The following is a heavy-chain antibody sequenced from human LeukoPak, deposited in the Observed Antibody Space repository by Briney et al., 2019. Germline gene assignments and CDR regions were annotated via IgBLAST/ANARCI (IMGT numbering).Heavy chain of an antibody. J-gene: IGHJ4*02. Sequence: SETLSLTCTVSGGSISSSSYYWGWIRQPPGKGLEWIGSIYYSGSTYYNPSLKSRVTISVDTSKNQFSVKLNSVTAADTAVYYCARGSYTTMVRYDYWGQGTLVTVSS. D-gene: IGHD5-18*01. V-gene: IGHV4-39*07. CDR2: IYYSGST. CDR1: GGSISSSSYY. CDR3: ARGSYTTMVRYDY.